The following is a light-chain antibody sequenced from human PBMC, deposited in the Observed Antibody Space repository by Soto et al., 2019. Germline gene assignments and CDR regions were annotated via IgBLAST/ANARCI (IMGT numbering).Light chain of an antibody. CDR1: QAIDSW. J-gene: IGKJ4*01. CDR2: TGS. Sequence: IQMTQSPSSVSASVGDRVTITCRASQAIDSWLAWYQQKPGEAPKLLIFTGSLLHSGVPSRFSGSGSGTDFTLTISCLQSEDFATYYCQQYYSYPLLTFGGGTKVDI. CDR3: QQYYSYPLLT. V-gene: IGKV1-8*01.